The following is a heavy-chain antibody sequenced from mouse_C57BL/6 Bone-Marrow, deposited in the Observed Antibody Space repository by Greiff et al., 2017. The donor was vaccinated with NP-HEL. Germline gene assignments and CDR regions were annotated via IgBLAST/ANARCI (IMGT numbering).Heavy chain of an antibody. CDR3: ARVITTVVYFDY. Sequence: QVQLKQSGAELARPGASVKLSCKASGYTFTSYGISWVKQRTGQGLEWIGEIYPRSGNTYYNEKFKGKATLTADKSSSTAYMQLSSLTSEDSAVYFCARVITTVVYFDYWGQGTTLTVSS. J-gene: IGHJ2*01. V-gene: IGHV1-81*01. D-gene: IGHD1-1*01. CDR2: IYPRSGNT. CDR1: GYTFTSYG.